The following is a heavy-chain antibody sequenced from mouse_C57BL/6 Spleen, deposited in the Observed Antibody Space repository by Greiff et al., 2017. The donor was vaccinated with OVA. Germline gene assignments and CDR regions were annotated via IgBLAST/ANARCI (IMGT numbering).Heavy chain of an antibody. CDR2: IWWDDDK. D-gene: IGHD1-1*01. Sequence: QVQLKVSGPGILQPSQTLSLTCSFSGFSLSTFGMGVGWIRQPSGKGLEWLAHIWWDDDKYYNPALKSRLTIFKDTSKNQVVLMTANVYAADTATYYWARIGDGSSPFDYWGQGTTLTVSS. CDR3: ARIGDGSSPFDY. J-gene: IGHJ2*01. CDR1: GFSLSTFGMG. V-gene: IGHV8-8*01.